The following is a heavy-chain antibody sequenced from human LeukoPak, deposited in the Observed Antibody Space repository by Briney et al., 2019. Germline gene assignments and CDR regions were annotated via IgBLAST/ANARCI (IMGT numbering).Heavy chain of an antibody. V-gene: IGHV3-30*03. CDR1: GFTFSSYG. CDR2: ISYDGSNK. D-gene: IGHD1-20*01. CDR3: ALPRITGTFDY. Sequence: GGSLRLSCAASGFTFSSYGMHWVRQAPGKGLEWVAVISYDGSNKYYADSVKGRFTISRDNSKNTLYLQMNSLRAEDTAVYYCALPRITGTFDYWGQGTLVTVSS. J-gene: IGHJ4*02.